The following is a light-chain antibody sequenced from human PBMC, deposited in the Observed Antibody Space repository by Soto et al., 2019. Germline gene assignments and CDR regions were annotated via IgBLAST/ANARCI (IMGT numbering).Light chain of an antibody. CDR3: GAYAGREKYVV. V-gene: IGLV2-8*01. CDR1: SNDVGGYNY. J-gene: IGLJ2*01. Sequence: QSALTQPPSASGSPGQSVTISCTGTSNDVGGYNYVSWYQQHTGKVPKVLIYEVTKRPSGVPDRFSGSKSGNTASLTVSGLQGEDEADYYCGAYAGREKYVVFGGGTKLTVL. CDR2: EVT.